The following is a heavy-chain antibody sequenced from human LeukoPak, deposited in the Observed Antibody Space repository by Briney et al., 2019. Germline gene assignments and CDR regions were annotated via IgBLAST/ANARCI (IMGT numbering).Heavy chain of an antibody. CDR3: ARVMDYYGSGTEFDAFDI. D-gene: IGHD3-10*01. J-gene: IGHJ3*02. CDR1: GFTFSSYA. Sequence: PGGSLRLSCAASGFTFSSYAMHWVRQAPGKGLEWVAVISYDGRNKYYADSVKGRFTISRDNSNSTLYLHMNSLPAEDTAVYYCARVMDYYGSGTEFDAFDIWGQGTMVTVSS. CDR2: ISYDGRNK. V-gene: IGHV3-30*04.